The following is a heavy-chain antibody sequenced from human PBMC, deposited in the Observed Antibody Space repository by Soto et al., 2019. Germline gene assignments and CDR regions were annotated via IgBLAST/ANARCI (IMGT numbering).Heavy chain of an antibody. V-gene: IGHV3-48*01. CDR1: GFTFSSYS. CDR3: SKDHLDVKGGSRAVGTGPVGDF. J-gene: IGHJ4*02. D-gene: IGHD3-9*01. CDR2: ISSSSSTI. Sequence: GGSLRLSCAASGFTFSSYSMNWVRQAPGKGLEWVSYISSSSSTIYYADSVKGRFTISRDNAKNTLFLQMDSLTPEDTAVYYCSKDHLDVKGGSRAVGTGPVGDFWGRGTLVTVSS.